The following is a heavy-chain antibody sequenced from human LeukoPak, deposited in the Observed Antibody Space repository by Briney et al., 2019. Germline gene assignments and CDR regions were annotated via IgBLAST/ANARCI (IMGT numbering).Heavy chain of an antibody. J-gene: IGHJ4*02. CDR3: ARGPYNFDY. D-gene: IGHD4-11*01. CDR2: IYYSGST. CDR1: GGSISSYY. V-gene: IGHV4-59*08. Sequence: SETLSLICTVFGGSISSYYWSWIRQPPGKGLEWIGYIYYSGSTNYNPSLKSRVTISVDTSKNQFSLKLSSVTAADTAVYYCARGPYNFDYWGQGTLVTVSS.